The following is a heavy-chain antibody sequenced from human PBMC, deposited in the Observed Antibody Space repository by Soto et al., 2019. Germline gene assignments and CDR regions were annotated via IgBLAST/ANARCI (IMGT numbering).Heavy chain of an antibody. V-gene: IGHV4-31*11. Sequence: PSETLSLTCAVYGGSFSGYYCSWIRQHPGKGLEWIGYIYYSGSTYYNPSLKSRVTISVDTSKNQFSLKLSSVTAADTAVYYCARGLGSTSFSMDNWFDPWGQGTLVTVSS. D-gene: IGHD2-2*01. J-gene: IGHJ5*02. CDR1: GGSFSGYY. CDR3: ARGLGSTSFSMDNWFDP. CDR2: IYYSGST.